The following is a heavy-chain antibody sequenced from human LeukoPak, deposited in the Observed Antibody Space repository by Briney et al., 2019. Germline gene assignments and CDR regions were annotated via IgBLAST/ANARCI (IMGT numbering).Heavy chain of an antibody. V-gene: IGHV4-59*01. CDR3: ARLGYDSSGSYKMEY. D-gene: IGHD3-22*01. J-gene: IGHJ4*02. CDR1: GGSISSYY. Sequence: SETLSLTCTVSGGSISSYYWSWIRQPPGRGLEWIGYIYYSGSTNYNPSLKSRVTISVDTSKNQFSLKLSSVTAADTAVYYCARLGYDSSGSYKMEYWGQGTLVTVSS. CDR2: IYYSGST.